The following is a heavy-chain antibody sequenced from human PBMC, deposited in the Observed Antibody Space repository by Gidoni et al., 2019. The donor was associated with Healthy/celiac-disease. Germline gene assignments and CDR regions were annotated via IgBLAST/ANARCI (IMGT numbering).Heavy chain of an antibody. J-gene: IGHJ4*02. V-gene: IGHV1-18*01. CDR1: GYTFTSYG. D-gene: IGHD3-22*01. Sequence: QVQLVQSGAEVTKPGASVKVSCKASGYTFTSYGISWVRQAPGQGLEGMGWISAYNGNTNYAQKLQGRVTMTTDTSTSTAYMELRSLRADDTAVYYCARVRGYYDSSGYWVYFDYWGQGTLVTVSS. CDR3: ARVRGYYDSSGYWVYFDY. CDR2: ISAYNGNT.